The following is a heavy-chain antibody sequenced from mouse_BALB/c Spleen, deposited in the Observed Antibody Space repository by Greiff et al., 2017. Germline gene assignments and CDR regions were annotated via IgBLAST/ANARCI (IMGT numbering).Heavy chain of an antibody. CDR3: ARDGDYDYSRAY. CDR2: IRNKANGYTT. J-gene: IGHJ3*01. CDR1: GFTFTDYY. D-gene: IGHD2-4*01. V-gene: IGHV7-3*02. Sequence: DVKLVESGGGLVQPGGSLRLSCATSGFTFTDYYMSWVRQPPGKALEWLGFIRNKANGYTTEYSASVKGRFTISRDNSQSILYLQMNTLRAEDSATYYCARDGDYDYSRAYWGQGTLVTVSA.